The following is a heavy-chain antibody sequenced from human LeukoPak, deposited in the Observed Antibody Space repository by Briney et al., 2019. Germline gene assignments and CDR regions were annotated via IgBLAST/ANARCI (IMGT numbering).Heavy chain of an antibody. D-gene: IGHD2-2*01. CDR3: ARDGSTSYALFPHDY. Sequence: ASVKVSCKASGYTFTSYGISWVRQAPGQGLEWMGWISAYNGNTNYAQKLQGRVTTTTDTSTSTAYMELRSLRSDDTAVYYCARDGSTSYALFPHDYWGQGTLVTVSS. V-gene: IGHV1-18*01. CDR2: ISAYNGNT. CDR1: GYTFTSYG. J-gene: IGHJ4*02.